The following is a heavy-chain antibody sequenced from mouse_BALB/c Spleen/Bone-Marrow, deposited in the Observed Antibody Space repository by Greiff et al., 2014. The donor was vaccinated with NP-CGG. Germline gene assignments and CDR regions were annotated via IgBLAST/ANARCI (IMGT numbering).Heavy chain of an antibody. V-gene: IGHV1-7*01. CDR1: GYTFTSYW. CDR2: INPSTGYT. CDR3: ARSGDYGQFDY. D-gene: IGHD2-4*01. J-gene: IGHJ2*01. Sequence: QVQLQQSGTELAKPGASVKMSCKASGYTFTSYWMHWVKQRPGQGLERIGYINPSTGYTGFYQNFKDKATLTADKSSSTAYMQLSSLTSEDSAVYYCARSGDYGQFDYWGQGTTLTVSS.